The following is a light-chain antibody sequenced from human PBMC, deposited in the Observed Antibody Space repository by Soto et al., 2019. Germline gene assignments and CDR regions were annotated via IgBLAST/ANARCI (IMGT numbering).Light chain of an antibody. Sequence: DIHMTRSPFSLSASVGDIFTITCQASQNINNYLNWYQQKPGRAPKLLIYDASNLEAGVPSRFRGSGSGTDFTFTISRMQPEDTATYYCQQYENLPTFGQGTRLEIK. CDR2: DAS. J-gene: IGKJ5*01. V-gene: IGKV1-33*01. CDR1: QNINNY. CDR3: QQYENLPT.